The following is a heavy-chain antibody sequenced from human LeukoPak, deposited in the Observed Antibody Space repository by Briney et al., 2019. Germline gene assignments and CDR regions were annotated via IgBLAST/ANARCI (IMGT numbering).Heavy chain of an antibody. D-gene: IGHD2-15*01. CDR1: GYSFSTYW. CDR3: ARRASSGTWGEH. CDR2: IYPGDSDT. Sequence: GESLKISCKGSGYSFSTYWIAWVRQMPGKGLEWMGIIYPGDSDTRYSPSFQGQVTISADKSINTAYLQWNSVEASDSAIYYCARRASSGTWGEHWGQGTLVTVSS. V-gene: IGHV5-51*01. J-gene: IGHJ1*01.